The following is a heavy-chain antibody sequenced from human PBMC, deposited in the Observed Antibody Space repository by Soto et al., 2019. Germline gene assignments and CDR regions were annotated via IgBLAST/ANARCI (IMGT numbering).Heavy chain of an antibody. CDR1: GFTFGSNS. CDR3: ATPRGATGNLFDY. V-gene: IGHV3-30*03. CDR2: ISFDGSET. J-gene: IGHJ4*02. Sequence: VQLVESGGGVVLPGRSLRLSCEASGFTFGSNSMHWFGRAQGKGLEWVAVISFDGSETFYRDSVRGRFTVSRDNPKNTLYLQMDRVTAEDTAIYYCATPRGATGNLFDYWGQGT. D-gene: IGHD1-26*01.